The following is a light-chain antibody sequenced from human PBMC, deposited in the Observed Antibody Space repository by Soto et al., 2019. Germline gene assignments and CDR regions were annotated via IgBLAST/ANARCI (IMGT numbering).Light chain of an antibody. CDR3: QVWDDTSEHVV. V-gene: IGLV3-21*02. CDR1: NIGSKI. Sequence: SYELTQSPSVSVAPGQSARITCGGINIGSKIVHWYQQKPGQAPVLVVHDDSARPSGIPEGFSGSKSGNTATLTISRVDAGDEAGYYCQVWDDTSEHVVFGGGTKLTVL. CDR2: DDS. J-gene: IGLJ2*01.